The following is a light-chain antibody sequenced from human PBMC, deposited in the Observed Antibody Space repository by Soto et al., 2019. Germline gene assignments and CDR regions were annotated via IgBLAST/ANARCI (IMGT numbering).Light chain of an antibody. CDR3: QQSYSTLT. J-gene: IGKJ4*01. CDR2: GAS. V-gene: IGKV3D-20*02. Sequence: EIVMTQSPATLSLSPGERATLSCRASQSVSSTYLGWYQQKPGQAPRLLISGASSRATGIPDRFSGSGSGTDFTLTISSLQPEDFATYYCQQSYSTLTFGGGTKVDNK. CDR1: QSVSSTY.